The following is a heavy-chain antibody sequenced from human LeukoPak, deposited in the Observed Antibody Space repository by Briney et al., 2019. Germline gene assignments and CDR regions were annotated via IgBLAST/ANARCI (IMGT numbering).Heavy chain of an antibody. CDR1: GFIFSSYW. V-gene: IGHV3-7*01. CDR2: IKQDGSEK. CDR3: ARGQRSRWYSRDY. Sequence: GGSLRLSCAASGFIFSSYWMGWVRQAPGKGLERVANIKQDGSEKYYVDSVKGRFTISRDNAKNSLYLQMNSLRAEDTAVYYCARGQRSRWYSRDYWGQGTLVTVSS. J-gene: IGHJ4*02. D-gene: IGHD2-15*01.